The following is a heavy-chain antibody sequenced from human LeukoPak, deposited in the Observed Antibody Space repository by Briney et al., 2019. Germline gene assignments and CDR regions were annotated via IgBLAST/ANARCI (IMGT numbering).Heavy chain of an antibody. CDR2: SNPNSVGT. J-gene: IGHJ4*02. D-gene: IGHD1-26*01. CDR1: GYTFTAYY. Sequence: SVKVSCTASGYTFTAYYMHGVRQAPGQGLEWRGWSNPNSVGTNYAQKFQGRVAMTRDTSISTAYMELSRLRSDDTAVYYCARELSSGRSAEDGGRGTLVTVST. V-gene: IGHV1-2*02. CDR3: ARELSSGRSAED.